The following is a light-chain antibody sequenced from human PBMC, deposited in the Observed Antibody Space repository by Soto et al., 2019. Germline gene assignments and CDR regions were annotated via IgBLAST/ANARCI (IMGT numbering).Light chain of an antibody. CDR2: GNS. CDR3: QSYDSSLSGVV. J-gene: IGLJ2*01. V-gene: IGLV1-40*01. Sequence: QSVLTQPPSVSGAPGQRVTISCTGSSSNIGAGYDVHWYQKLPGTAPKLLIYGNSNRPSGVPDRFSGSKSGTSASLAITGLQAEDEADYYCQSYDSSLSGVVFGGGTKQTVL. CDR1: SSNIGAGYD.